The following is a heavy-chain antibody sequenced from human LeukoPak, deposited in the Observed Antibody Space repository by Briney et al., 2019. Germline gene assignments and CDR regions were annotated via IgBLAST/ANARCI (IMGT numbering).Heavy chain of an antibody. J-gene: IGHJ4*02. V-gene: IGHV1-18*01. CDR1: GYTFTSYG. Sequence: GASVKVSCKAPGYTFTSYGISWVRQAPGQGLEWMGWISAYNGNTNYAQKLQGRVTMTTDTSTSTAYMELRSLRSDDTAVYYCARDGTGSASSSWDFDYWGQGTLVTVSS. CDR3: ARDGTGSASSSWDFDY. D-gene: IGHD6-13*01. CDR2: ISAYNGNT.